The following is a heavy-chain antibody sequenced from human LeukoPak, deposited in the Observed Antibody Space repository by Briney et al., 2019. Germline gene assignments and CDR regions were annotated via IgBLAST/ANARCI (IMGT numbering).Heavy chain of an antibody. CDR3: ARVWFGASNWFDP. Sequence: SETLSLTCTVSGGSISSYYWSWIRQPPGKGLEWIGYIYYSGSTNYNPSLKSRVTISVDTSKNQFSLKLSSVTAADTAVYYCARVWFGASNWFDPWGQGTLVTVSS. CDR2: IYYSGST. CDR1: GGSISSYY. D-gene: IGHD3-10*01. J-gene: IGHJ5*02. V-gene: IGHV4-59*01.